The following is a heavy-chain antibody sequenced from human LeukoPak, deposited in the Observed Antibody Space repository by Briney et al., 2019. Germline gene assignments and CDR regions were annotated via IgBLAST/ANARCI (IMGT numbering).Heavy chain of an antibody. V-gene: IGHV4-34*01. Sequence: SETLSLTCAVYGGSFSRYYWSWIRQFPGKGLEWIAEINHRGDTNYNPSVKSRVTISVDTSKNQFSLKVTSLTAADTAVYFCARGPTISETGYFDYWGQGTLVTVSS. CDR2: INHRGDT. D-gene: IGHD1-1*01. CDR1: GGSFSRYY. J-gene: IGHJ4*03. CDR3: ARGPTISETGYFDY.